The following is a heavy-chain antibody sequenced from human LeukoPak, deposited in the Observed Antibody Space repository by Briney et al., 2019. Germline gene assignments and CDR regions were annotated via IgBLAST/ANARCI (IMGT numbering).Heavy chain of an antibody. CDR3: ARGTDSSWYLFNY. J-gene: IGHJ4*02. D-gene: IGHD6-13*01. Sequence: GGSLRLSCVPSGFTFSNYAMHWVRQAPGKGLEWVAVIWYDGSKKYYADSVRGRFTISRDNSKNTLYLQMNSPRAEDTAVYYCARGTDSSWYLFNYWGQGTLVTVSS. V-gene: IGHV3-33*01. CDR2: IWYDGSKK. CDR1: GFTFSNYA.